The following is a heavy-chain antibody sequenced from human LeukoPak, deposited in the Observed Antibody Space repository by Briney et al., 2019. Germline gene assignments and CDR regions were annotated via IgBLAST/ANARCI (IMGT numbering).Heavy chain of an antibody. Sequence: ASVKVSCKASGYTFTSYYMHWVRQAPGQGLEWMGIINPSGGSTSYAQKFQGRVTMSVDTSKNQFSLKLSSVTAADTAVYYCAREPTDIVDYFDYWGQGTLVTVSS. CDR1: GYTFTSYY. J-gene: IGHJ4*02. D-gene: IGHD5-12*01. CDR3: AREPTDIVDYFDY. V-gene: IGHV1-46*01. CDR2: INPSGGST.